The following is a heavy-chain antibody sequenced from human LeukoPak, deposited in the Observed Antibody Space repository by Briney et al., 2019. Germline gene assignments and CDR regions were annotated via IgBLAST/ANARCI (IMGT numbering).Heavy chain of an antibody. CDR1: GGSISSYY. CDR2: IYYSGST. D-gene: IGHD6-13*01. CDR3: ARTYGSSGLGYFDL. J-gene: IGHJ2*01. Sequence: KPSETLSLTCTGSGGSISSYYWSWIRQPPGKGLEWIGYIYYSGSTNYSPSLKSRLTISVDTSKNQFSLKLSSVTAADTAVYYCARTYGSSGLGYFDLWGRGTLVTVSS. V-gene: IGHV4-59*01.